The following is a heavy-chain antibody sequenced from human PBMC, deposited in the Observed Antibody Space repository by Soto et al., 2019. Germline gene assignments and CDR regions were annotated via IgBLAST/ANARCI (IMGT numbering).Heavy chain of an antibody. CDR1: GFTFDDYG. J-gene: IGHJ6*02. CDR3: ASGIVGATTYGMDV. D-gene: IGHD1-26*01. V-gene: IGHV3-20*04. Sequence: EVQLVESGGGVVRPGGSLRLSCAASGFTFDDYGLSRVRQAPGKGLEWVSGINWNGGSTRYADSVKGRFTISRDNAKNSLYLQMNSLRAEDTALYYCASGIVGATTYGMDVWGQGTTVTVSS. CDR2: INWNGGST.